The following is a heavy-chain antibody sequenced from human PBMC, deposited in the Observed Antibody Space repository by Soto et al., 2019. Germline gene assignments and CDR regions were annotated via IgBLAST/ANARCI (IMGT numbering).Heavy chain of an antibody. CDR3: AKDRGYCSFFCCYVYHRDRLSF. CDR1: GFTFSSYA. CDR2: ISGSGGST. Sequence: PGGSLRLSCAASGFTFSSYAMSWVRQAPGKGLEWVSAISGSGGSTYYADSVKGRFTISRDNSKNTLYLQMNSLRAEDTAVYYCAKDRGYCSFFCCYVYHRDRLSFWAQRSTVPVSS. V-gene: IGHV3-23*01. D-gene: IGHD2-15*01. J-gene: IGHJ6*02.